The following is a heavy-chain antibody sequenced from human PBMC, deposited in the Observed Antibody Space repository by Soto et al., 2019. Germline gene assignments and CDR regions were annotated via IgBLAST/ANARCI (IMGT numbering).Heavy chain of an antibody. CDR2: IWYDGSNK. Sequence: PGGSLRLSCAASGFTFSSYGMHWVRQAPGKGLEWVAVIWYDGSNKYYADSVKGRFTISRDNSKNTLYLQMNSLRAEDTAVYYCARDDQFRYSYGYVPRFDYWGQGTLVTVSS. CDR3: ARDDQFRYSYGYVPRFDY. D-gene: IGHD5-18*01. J-gene: IGHJ4*02. CDR1: GFTFSSYG. V-gene: IGHV3-33*01.